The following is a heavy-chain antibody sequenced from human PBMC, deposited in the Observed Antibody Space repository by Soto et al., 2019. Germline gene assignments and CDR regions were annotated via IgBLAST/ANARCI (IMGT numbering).Heavy chain of an antibody. V-gene: IGHV3-23*01. CDR1: GFSFSNYT. D-gene: IGHD4-4*01. Sequence: XGSLRVSSATAGFSFSNYTMSWVRQAPGKGLEWVAAITSVGYTYYVDSLKGRFTISRDNSKNTLYLQMNSLRAEDTAVYYCAKDLIDYSNSYFDYWGQGTLVTVSS. J-gene: IGHJ4*02. CDR2: ITSVGYT. CDR3: AKDLIDYSNSYFDY.